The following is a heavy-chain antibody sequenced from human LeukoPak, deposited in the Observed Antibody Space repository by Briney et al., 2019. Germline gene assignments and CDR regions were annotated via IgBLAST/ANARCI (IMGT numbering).Heavy chain of an antibody. CDR3: ARDPARPPGPSFDWLDP. Sequence: ASVKVSCKASGYNFIDYYIHWVRQAPGQGREWMGCINPASDGTHYAERLEGRVTLTRDTSINTVYMDLSSLTSDDTAVYYCARDPARPPGPSFDWLDPWGQGTLVTVSS. CDR1: GYNFIDYY. CDR2: INPASDGT. J-gene: IGHJ5*02. D-gene: IGHD1-14*01. V-gene: IGHV1-2*02.